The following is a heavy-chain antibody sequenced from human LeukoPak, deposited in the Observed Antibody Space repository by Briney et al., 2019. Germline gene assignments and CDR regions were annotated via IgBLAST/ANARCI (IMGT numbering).Heavy chain of an antibody. D-gene: IGHD6-13*01. Sequence: GGSLGLSCAAPGFTLNGYWMHWVRQAPGKGLEWVSVIYSGGSTYYADSVKGRFTISRDNSKNTLYLQMNSLRAEDTAVYYCARLIAAAGIYYFDYWGQGTLVTVSS. J-gene: IGHJ4*02. CDR3: ARLIAAAGIYYFDY. CDR2: IYSGGST. V-gene: IGHV3-66*01. CDR1: GFTLNGYW.